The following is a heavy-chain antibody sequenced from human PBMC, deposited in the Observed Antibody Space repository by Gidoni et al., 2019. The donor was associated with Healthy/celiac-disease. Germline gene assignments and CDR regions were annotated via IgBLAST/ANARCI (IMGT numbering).Heavy chain of an antibody. D-gene: IGHD6-25*01. CDR3: ASSGPEGAFDI. J-gene: IGHJ3*02. Sequence: QVQLQESGPGLVKPSETLSLTCTVSGGSISSYYWSWIRQPPGKGLEWIGYIYYSGSTNYNPSLKSRVTISVDTSKNQFSLKLSSVTAADTAVYYCASSGPEGAFDIWGQGTMVTVSS. V-gene: IGHV4-59*01. CDR2: IYYSGST. CDR1: GGSISSYY.